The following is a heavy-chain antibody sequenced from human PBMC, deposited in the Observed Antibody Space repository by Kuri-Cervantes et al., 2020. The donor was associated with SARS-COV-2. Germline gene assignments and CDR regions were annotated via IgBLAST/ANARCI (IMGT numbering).Heavy chain of an antibody. D-gene: IGHD2-15*01. CDR3: ARARGSGGTSNYHYYLDV. CDR1: GFTYSNYV. V-gene: IGHV3-21*01. CDR2: TSSGSTYI. J-gene: IGHJ6*03. Sequence: ETLPLPCVASGFTYSNYVIHRVRQAPGKGLEWVAYTSSGSTYIYYVDSVKGRFTIPRDNAKNSLYLQMNRLRTEDTAVYYCARARGSGGTSNYHYYLDVWGKGTPVTVSS.